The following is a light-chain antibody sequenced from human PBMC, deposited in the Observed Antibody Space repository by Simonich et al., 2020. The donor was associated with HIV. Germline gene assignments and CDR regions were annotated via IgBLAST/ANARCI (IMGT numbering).Light chain of an antibody. CDR1: KDISNS. CDR3: QQYYTTPWT. J-gene: IGKJ1*01. Sequence: DIQMTQSPSSLSESVRDRVTITCQASKDISNSLAWYQQKPGKAPKLLLYAASRLESGVPSRFSGSGSGTDYTLTISSLQPEDFATYYCQQYYTTPWTFGQGTKVEIK. V-gene: IGKV1-NL1*01. CDR2: AAS.